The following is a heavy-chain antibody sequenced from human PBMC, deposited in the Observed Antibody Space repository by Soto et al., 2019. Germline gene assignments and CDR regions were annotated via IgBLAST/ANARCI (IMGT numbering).Heavy chain of an antibody. J-gene: IGHJ3*02. CDR1: GYTFTSYA. Sequence: ASVKVSCKASGYTFTSYAMHWVRQAPGQRLEWMGWINPGNGNTRYSQKFQGRVTMTWKTSISTAYMELSSLRSEDTAVYYCASSLVPAAIFWAYDAFDIWGQGTMVTVSS. D-gene: IGHD2-2*02. V-gene: IGHV1-3*01. CDR2: INPGNGNT. CDR3: ASSLVPAAIFWAYDAFDI.